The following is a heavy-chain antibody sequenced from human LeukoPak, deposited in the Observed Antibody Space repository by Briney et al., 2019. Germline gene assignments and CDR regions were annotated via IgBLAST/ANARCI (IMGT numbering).Heavy chain of an antibody. CDR1: GYTFTGYY. D-gene: IGHD5-12*01. CDR3: ARDGMATITWAYYYGMDV. J-gene: IGHJ6*02. V-gene: IGHV1-2*02. CDR2: INPNSGGT. Sequence: SVKVSCKASGYTFTGYYMHWVRQAPGQGLEWMGWINPNSGGTNYAQKFQGRVTMTRDTSISTAYMELSRLRSDDTAVYYCARDGMATITWAYYYGMDVWGQGTTVTVSS.